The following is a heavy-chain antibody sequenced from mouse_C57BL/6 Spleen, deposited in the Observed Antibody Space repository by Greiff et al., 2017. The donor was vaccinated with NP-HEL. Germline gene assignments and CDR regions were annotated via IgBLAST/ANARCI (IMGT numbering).Heavy chain of an antibody. J-gene: IGHJ2*01. V-gene: IGHV1-82*01. Sequence: VKLMESGPELVKPGASVKISCKASGYAFSSSWMNWVKQRPGKGLEWIGRIYPGDGDTNYNGKFKGKATLTADKSSSTAYMQLSSLTSEDSAVYFCARSEMVTTPSFDYWGQGTTLTVSS. CDR2: IYPGDGDT. D-gene: IGHD2-2*01. CDR1: GYAFSSSW. CDR3: ARSEMVTTPSFDY.